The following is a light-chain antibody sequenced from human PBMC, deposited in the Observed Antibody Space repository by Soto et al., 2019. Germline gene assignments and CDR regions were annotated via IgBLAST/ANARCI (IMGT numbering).Light chain of an antibody. CDR1: QSVSSD. V-gene: IGKV3-15*01. J-gene: IGKJ5*01. Sequence: EIVMTQSPATLSVSPGERATLSCRASQSVSSDLAWYHQKPGQAPRLLIYGASTRATGIPARFSGSGSGTEFTLPINSLQSEDFAVYYCQQRSNRITFGQGTRLEI. CDR3: QQRSNRIT. CDR2: GAS.